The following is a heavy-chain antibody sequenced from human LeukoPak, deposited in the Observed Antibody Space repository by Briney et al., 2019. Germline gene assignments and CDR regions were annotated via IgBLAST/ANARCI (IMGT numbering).Heavy chain of an antibody. CDR2: ISAGATST. Sequence: GGSLRLSCVASGFTFTSYAMSWVRQAPGKGLEWVLAISAGATSTYYADSVKGRFTISRDNSKNTLYMQMNSLRADDTAVYYCAKVAGSSGYFPEYWGQGTLVTVSS. J-gene: IGHJ4*02. CDR3: AKVAGSSGYFPEY. D-gene: IGHD3-22*01. V-gene: IGHV3-23*01. CDR1: GFTFTSYA.